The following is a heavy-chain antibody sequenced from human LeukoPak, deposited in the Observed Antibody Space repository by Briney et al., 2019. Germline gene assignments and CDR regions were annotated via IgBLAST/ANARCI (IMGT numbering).Heavy chain of an antibody. D-gene: IGHD3-9*01. V-gene: IGHV3-20*04. Sequence: GGSLRLSCAASGFTFDDYGMSWVRHAPGKGLEWVSGINWNGGSTGYADSVKGRFTISRGNAKNSLYLQMNSLRAEDTALYYCARRGYDILTGNYDYYYYMDVWGKGTTVTVSS. CDR1: GFTFDDYG. CDR3: ARRGYDILTGNYDYYYYMDV. J-gene: IGHJ6*03. CDR2: INWNGGST.